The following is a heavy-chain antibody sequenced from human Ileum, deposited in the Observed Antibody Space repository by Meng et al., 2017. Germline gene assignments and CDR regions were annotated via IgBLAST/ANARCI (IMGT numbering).Heavy chain of an antibody. CDR2: IYWDDDK. V-gene: IGHV2-5*02. CDR3: AHRRPGLGAPLFDY. D-gene: IGHD1-26*01. J-gene: IGHJ4*02. CDR1: GFSLATSGVG. Sequence: QLTLKESGPTLVNPTQTLSLTCACSGFSLATSGVGVGWIRQPPGKSLEWLALIYWDDDKRYSPSVKSRLTMTRDTSKNQVVLTLTNMDPVDTATYYCAHRRPGLGAPLFDYWGQGSLVTVSS.